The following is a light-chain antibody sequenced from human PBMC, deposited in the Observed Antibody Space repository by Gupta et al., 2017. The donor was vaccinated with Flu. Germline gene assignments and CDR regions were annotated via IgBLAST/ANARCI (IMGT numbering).Light chain of an antibody. J-gene: IGLJ2*01. V-gene: IGLV2-8*01. CDR2: EVT. CDR1: SSDVGGYNY. Sequence: QSALTQPPSASGSPGQSVTISCTGTSSDVGGYNYVSWYQQHPDKAPQLMIYEVTKRPSGVPHRFSGSRSGNTASLTVSGLQADDEADYYCSSYAGSNNPVVFGGGTKLTVL. CDR3: SSYAGSNNPVV.